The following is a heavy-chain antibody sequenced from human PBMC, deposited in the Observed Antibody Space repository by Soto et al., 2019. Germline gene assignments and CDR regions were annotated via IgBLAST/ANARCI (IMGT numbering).Heavy chain of an antibody. D-gene: IGHD2-2*01. CDR2: ISYDGSNK. CDR1: GFTFSSYA. Sequence: QVQLVESGGGVVQPGRSLRLSCAASGFTFSSYAIHWVRQAPGKGLEWVAVISYDGSNKYYADSVKGRFTIFRDNSNNTLYLQMNSLRAEDTAVYYCAGWSTRVWTYYFDYWGQGTLVTVSS. CDR3: AGWSTRVWTYYFDY. V-gene: IGHV3-30-3*01. J-gene: IGHJ4*02.